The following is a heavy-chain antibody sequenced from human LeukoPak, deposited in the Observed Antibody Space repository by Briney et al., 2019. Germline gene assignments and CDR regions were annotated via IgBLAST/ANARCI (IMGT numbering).Heavy chain of an antibody. CDR2: INHSGST. V-gene: IGHV4-34*01. CDR3: ARDTRFRYSYGSYYYYMDV. D-gene: IGHD5-18*01. CDR1: GGSFSGYY. Sequence: SETLSLTCAVYGGSFSGYYWSWIRQPPGKGLEWIGEINHSGSTNYNPSLKSRVTISVDTSKNQFSLQLNSVTPEDTAVYYCARDTRFRYSYGSYYYYMDVWGKGTTVTVSS. J-gene: IGHJ6*03.